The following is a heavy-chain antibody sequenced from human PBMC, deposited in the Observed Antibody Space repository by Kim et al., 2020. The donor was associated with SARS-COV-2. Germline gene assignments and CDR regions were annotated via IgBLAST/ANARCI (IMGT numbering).Heavy chain of an antibody. CDR2: IYHSGST. CDR1: GYSISSGYY. J-gene: IGHJ2*01. V-gene: IGHV4-38-2*02. D-gene: IGHD5-12*01. CDR3: AGVSGWLRLAPLWYFDL. Sequence: SETLSLTCTVSGYSISSGYYWGWIRQPPGKGLEWIGSIYHSGSTYYNPSLKSRVTISVDTSKNQFSLKLSSVTAADTAVYYCAGVSGWLRLAPLWYFDLWGRGTLVTVSS.